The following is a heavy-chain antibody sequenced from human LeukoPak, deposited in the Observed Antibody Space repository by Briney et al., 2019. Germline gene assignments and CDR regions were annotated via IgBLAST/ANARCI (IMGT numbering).Heavy chain of an antibody. CDR2: ISSSSYI. J-gene: IGHJ4*02. V-gene: IGHV3-21*01. CDR3: ARMGKGGYFDY. CDR1: GFTFSSYS. D-gene: IGHD1-26*01. Sequence: GGSLRLSCAVSGFTFSSYSMNWVRQAPGKGLEWVSSISSSSYIYYADSVKGRFTISRDNAKNSLYLQMNSLRAEDTAVYYCARMGKGGYFDYWGQGTLVTVSS.